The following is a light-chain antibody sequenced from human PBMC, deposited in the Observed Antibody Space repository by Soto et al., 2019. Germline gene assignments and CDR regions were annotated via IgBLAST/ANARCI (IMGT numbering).Light chain of an antibody. V-gene: IGKV3-20*01. Sequence: EIVLTQSPGTRSLSPGERATLSCRASQSVSSSYLAWYQQKPGQAPRLLIYGASSRATGIPDRFSGSGSGTDFTLTISRLEPEDFPVYYCQQYGSSPPSLTFGGGTKVEIK. CDR2: GAS. CDR1: QSVSSSY. J-gene: IGKJ4*01. CDR3: QQYGSSPPSLT.